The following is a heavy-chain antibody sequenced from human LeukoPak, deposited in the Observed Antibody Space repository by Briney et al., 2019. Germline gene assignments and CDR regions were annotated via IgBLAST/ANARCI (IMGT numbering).Heavy chain of an antibody. CDR1: GGSISSGDYY. CDR3: ATPEGPHDAFDI. J-gene: IGHJ3*02. CDR2: IYYSGST. Sequence: PSQTLSLTCTVSGGSISSGDYYWSWIRQPPGKGLEWIGYIYYSGSTYYNPSLKSRVTISVDTSKNQFSLKLSSVTAADTAVYYCATPEGPHDAFDIWGQGTMVTVSS. V-gene: IGHV4-30-4*01.